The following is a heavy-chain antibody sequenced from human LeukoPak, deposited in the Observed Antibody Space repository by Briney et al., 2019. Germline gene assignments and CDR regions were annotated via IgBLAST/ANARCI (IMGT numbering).Heavy chain of an antibody. CDR1: GGSISSTTYY. CDR2: INDSGST. V-gene: IGHV4-39*07. D-gene: IGHD3-16*01. CDR3: ARVKDPGGYYYYYYMDV. J-gene: IGHJ6*03. Sequence: SETLSLTCTVSGGSISSTTYYWAWIRQPPGKGLEWIGEINDSGSTKYNPSLKSRVTISIDTSKNQFSLKVTSVTAADTAVYYCARVKDPGGYYYYYYMDVWGKGTTVTVSS.